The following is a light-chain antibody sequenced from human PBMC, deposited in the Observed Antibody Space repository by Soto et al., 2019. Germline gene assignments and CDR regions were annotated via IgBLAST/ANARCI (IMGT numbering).Light chain of an antibody. V-gene: IGLV1-44*01. CDR3: AAWDDSRIVVL. CDR2: SDN. J-gene: IGLJ2*01. Sequence: HSVLTQPPSTSGTPGQRVTMSCSGSNSNIGTNTVYWYQQLPGTAPKLLIQSDNRRPSGVPDRFSASKSGTSASLAISGLQSEDEADYYCAAWDDSRIVVLFGGGTKLTVL. CDR1: NSNIGTNT.